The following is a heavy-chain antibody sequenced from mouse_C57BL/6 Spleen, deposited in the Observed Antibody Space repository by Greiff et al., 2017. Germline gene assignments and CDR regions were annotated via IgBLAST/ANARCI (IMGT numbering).Heavy chain of an antibody. CDR1: GYSITSGYY. V-gene: IGHV3-6*01. J-gene: IGHJ1*03. Sequence: EVQLQESGPGLVKPSQSLSLTCSVTGYSITSGYYWNWIRQFPGNKLEWMGYISYDGSNNYNPSLKNRISITRDTSKNQFFLKLNSVTTEDTATYYCARGGAEGYFDVWGTGTTVTVSS. CDR2: ISYDGSN. CDR3: ARGGAEGYFDV.